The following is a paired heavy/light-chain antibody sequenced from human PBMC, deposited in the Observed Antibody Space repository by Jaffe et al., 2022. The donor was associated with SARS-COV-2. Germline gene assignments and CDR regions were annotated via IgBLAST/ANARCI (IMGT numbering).Light chain of an antibody. J-gene: IGLJ2*01. Sequence: SYELTQPPSVSVSPGQTASITCSGDKLGDKYACWYQQKPGQSPVLVIYQDSKRPSGIPERFSGSNSGNTATLTISGTQAMDEADYYCQAWDSSTAPVFGGGTKLTVL. CDR2: QDS. CDR1: KLGDKY. CDR3: QAWDSSTAPV. V-gene: IGLV3-1*01.
Heavy chain of an antibody. CDR3: ARIQCDWTSCYNSYYYYGMDV. V-gene: IGHV4-59*01. J-gene: IGHJ6*02. CDR2: IYYSGST. CDR1: GGSISSYY. Sequence: QVQLQESGPGLVKPSETLSLTCTVSGGSISSYYWSWIRQPPGKGLEWIGYIYYSGSTNYNPSLKSRVTISVDTSKNQFSLKLSSVTAADTAVYYCARIQCDWTSCYNSYYYYGMDVWGQGTTVTVSS. D-gene: IGHD2-2*02.